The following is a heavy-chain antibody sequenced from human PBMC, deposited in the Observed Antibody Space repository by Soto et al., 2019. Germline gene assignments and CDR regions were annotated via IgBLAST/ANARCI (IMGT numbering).Heavy chain of an antibody. CDR2: ISSNSAYI. J-gene: IGHJ5*02. V-gene: IGHV3-21*01. Sequence: GSLSLSCASSGFTFLSFTMNWVRQAPGKGLEWVSTISSNSAYIYYTDALRGRFTISRDNAKNSLHLQMNSLRAEDTAVYYCTRDASRDSSARGWFDPWGPGTLVTVS. D-gene: IGHD6-13*01. CDR1: GFTFLSFT. CDR3: TRDASRDSSARGWFDP.